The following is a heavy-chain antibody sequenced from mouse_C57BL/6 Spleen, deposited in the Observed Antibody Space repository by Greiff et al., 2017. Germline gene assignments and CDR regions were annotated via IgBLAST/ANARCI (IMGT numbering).Heavy chain of an antibody. Sequence: VQLQQSGAELVRPGASVKLSCTASGFNIKDYYMHWVKQRPEQGLEWIGRIDPEDGDTEYAPKFQGKATMTADTSSNTAYLQLSSLTSEDTAVYYWTTGDYGSPFFDYWGQGTTLTVSS. J-gene: IGHJ2*01. CDR2: IDPEDGDT. CDR3: TTGDYGSPFFDY. D-gene: IGHD1-1*01. CDR1: GFNIKDYY. V-gene: IGHV14-1*01.